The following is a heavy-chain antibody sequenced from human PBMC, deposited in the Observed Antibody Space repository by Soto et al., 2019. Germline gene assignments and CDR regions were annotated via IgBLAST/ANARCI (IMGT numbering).Heavy chain of an antibody. CDR1: GFTFSSYS. CDR3: GRDPRFAAYSSGWPGGGGGS. Sequence: EVQLVESGGGLVKPGGSLRLSCAASGFTFSSYSMNWVRQAPGKGLEWVSSISSSSSYIYYADSVKGRFTISRDNAKNSLYLQMNSLRAEDTAVYYCGRDPRFAAYSSGWPGGGGGSGGQGTLVTVSS. V-gene: IGHV3-21*01. D-gene: IGHD6-19*01. J-gene: IGHJ4*02. CDR2: ISSSSSYI.